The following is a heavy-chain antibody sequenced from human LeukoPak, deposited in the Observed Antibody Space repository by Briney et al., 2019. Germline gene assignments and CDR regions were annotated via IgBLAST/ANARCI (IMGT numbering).Heavy chain of an antibody. CDR1: GASVSSGLYY. J-gene: IGHJ5*02. D-gene: IGHD5-18*01. CDR2: IYYSGST. CDR3: ARGAAMGPHWFDP. Sequence: SETLSLTCTVSGASVSSGLYYWSWIRRPPGKGLEWIGYIYYSGSTNYNPSLKSRVTISVDTSKNQFSLKLSSVTAADTAVYYCARGAAMGPHWFDPWGQGTLVTVSS. V-gene: IGHV4-61*01.